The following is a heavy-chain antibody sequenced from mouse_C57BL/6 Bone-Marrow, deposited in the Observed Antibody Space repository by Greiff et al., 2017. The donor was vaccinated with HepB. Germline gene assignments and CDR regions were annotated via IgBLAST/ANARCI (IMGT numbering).Heavy chain of an antibody. Sequence: QVQLKQPGAELVMPGASVKLSCKASGYTFTSYWMHWVKQRPGQGLEWIGEIDPSDSYTNHNQKFKGKSTLTVDKSSSTAYMQLSSLTSEDSAVYYCARKVLTTLYFDYWGQGTTLTVSS. CDR3: ARKVLTTLYFDY. CDR2: IDPSDSYT. D-gene: IGHD1-1*01. J-gene: IGHJ2*01. V-gene: IGHV1-69*01. CDR1: GYTFTSYW.